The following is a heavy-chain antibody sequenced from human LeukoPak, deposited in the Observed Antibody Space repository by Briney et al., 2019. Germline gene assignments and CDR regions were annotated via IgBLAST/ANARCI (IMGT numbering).Heavy chain of an antibody. D-gene: IGHD3-22*01. CDR1: GGSFSGYY. J-gene: IGHJ3*02. Sequence: PSETLSLTCAVYGGSFSGYYWSWVRQPQGQGLEWIGEINHSGSPNSSPSLNSRVPISVDPSNDQFSLKLSSVTAADTAVYYCARCYYENYAFDIWGQGTMVTVSS. V-gene: IGHV4-34*01. CDR2: INHSGSP. CDR3: ARCYYENYAFDI.